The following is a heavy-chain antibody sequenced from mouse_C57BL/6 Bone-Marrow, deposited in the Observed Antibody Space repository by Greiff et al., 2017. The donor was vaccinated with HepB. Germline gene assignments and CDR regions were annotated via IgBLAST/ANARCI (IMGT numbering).Heavy chain of an antibody. D-gene: IGHD1-1*01. J-gene: IGHJ2*01. CDR3: ARGDYGSSYPYFDY. V-gene: IGHV5-16*01. Sequence: EVQLVESEGGLVQPGSSMKLSCTASGFTFSDYYMAWVRQVPEKGLEWVANINYDGSSTYYLDSLKSRFIISRDNAKNILYLQMSSLKSEDTATYYGARGDYGSSYPYFDYWGQGTTLTVSS. CDR1: GFTFSDYY. CDR2: INYDGSST.